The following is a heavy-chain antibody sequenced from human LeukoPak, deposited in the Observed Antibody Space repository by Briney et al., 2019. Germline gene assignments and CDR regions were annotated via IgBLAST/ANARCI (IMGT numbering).Heavy chain of an antibody. CDR3: ARVGQGRAFDI. J-gene: IGHJ3*02. CDR2: IGTTDDT. Sequence: GGSLRLSCAASGFTFSSYDMHWVRQATGKGLEWVSAIGTTDDTYYPGAVKGRFTISGENAKNSLYLQMNSLRAGDTAVYYCARVGQGRAFDIWGQGTMVTVSS. CDR1: GFTFSSYD. V-gene: IGHV3-13*04.